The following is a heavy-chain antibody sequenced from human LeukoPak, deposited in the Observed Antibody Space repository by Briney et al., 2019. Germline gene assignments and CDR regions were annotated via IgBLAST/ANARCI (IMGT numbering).Heavy chain of an antibody. CDR3: VKEGRGYSAYDHFDY. CDR2: ISSNGGST. J-gene: IGHJ4*02. V-gene: IGHV3-64D*06. Sequence: PGGSLRLSCSASGFTFSSYAMHWVRQAPGKGLEYVSAISSNGGSTYYADSVKGRFTISRDNSKNTLYLQMSSLRAEDTAVYYCVKEGRGYSAYDHFDYWGQGTLVTVSS. D-gene: IGHD5-12*01. CDR1: GFTFSSYA.